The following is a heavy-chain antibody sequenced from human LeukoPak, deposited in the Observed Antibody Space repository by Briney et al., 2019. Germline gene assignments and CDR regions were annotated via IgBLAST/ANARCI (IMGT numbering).Heavy chain of an antibody. CDR2: ISGDGGST. V-gene: IGHV3-43*02. Sequence: GGSLRLSCAASGFTFDDYGMSWVRQAPGKGLEWVSLISGDGGSTYYADSVKGRFTISRDNSKNSLYLQMNSLRTEDTALYYCAKDFGGPEDYWGQGTLVTVSS. J-gene: IGHJ4*02. CDR1: GFTFDDYG. D-gene: IGHD1-14*01. CDR3: AKDFGGPEDY.